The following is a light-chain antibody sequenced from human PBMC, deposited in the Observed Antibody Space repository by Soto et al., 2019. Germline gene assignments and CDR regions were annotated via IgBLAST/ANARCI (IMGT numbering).Light chain of an antibody. CDR3: QQTYITPIT. CDR2: AAS. V-gene: IGKV1-9*01. CDR1: QDIAIY. Sequence: IQLTQSPSSLSASVGDRVTITCRASQDIAIYLAWYQQKPGEAPKLLIYAASTLYGGVPSRFSGSGSGTDFALTITSLQAEDFATYYCQQTYITPITFGQGTRLEIK. J-gene: IGKJ5*01.